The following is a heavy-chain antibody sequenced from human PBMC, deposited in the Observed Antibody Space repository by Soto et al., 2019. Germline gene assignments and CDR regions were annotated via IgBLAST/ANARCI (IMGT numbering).Heavy chain of an antibody. CDR2: ISGSGST. CDR1: GFTVSSYA. Sequence: EVQLLESGGGLVQPGGSLRLSCAASGFTVSSYAMSWVRQAPGKGLEWVSAISGSGSTYSADSVKGRFTISRDNSKNTVYLEMHSLRAEDTAVYYCATALRFTFTTGYYMDVWGRGTSVTVSS. D-gene: IGHD3-16*01. J-gene: IGHJ6*03. CDR3: ATALRFTFTTGYYMDV. V-gene: IGHV3-23*01.